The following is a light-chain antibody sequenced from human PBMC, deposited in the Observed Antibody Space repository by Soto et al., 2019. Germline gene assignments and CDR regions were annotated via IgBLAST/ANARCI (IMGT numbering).Light chain of an antibody. CDR1: NRDVGSYNL. V-gene: IGLV2-14*01. Sequence: QSALTQPASVSGSPGQSITIACTGTNRDVGSYNLVSWYQQRPGEAPKLIISEVRNRPSGISYRFTGSKSGNTASLTISGLQAEDEADYYCRSYTTTRTLVFGGGTKLTVL. CDR2: EVR. CDR3: RSYTTTRTLV. J-gene: IGLJ3*02.